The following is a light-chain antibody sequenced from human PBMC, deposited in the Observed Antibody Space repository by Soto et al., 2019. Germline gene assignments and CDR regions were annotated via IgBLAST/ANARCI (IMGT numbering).Light chain of an antibody. J-gene: IGLJ2*01. CDR3: SSFAGNNNLV. CDR1: SSDVGGYNY. Sequence: QSALTQPPSASGSPGQSVTISCTGTSSDVGGYNYVSWYQQTPGKAPKLMISEVSKRPSGVPDRVSGSKSGNTASLPVSGRQAEDEADYYCSSFAGNNNLVFGGGTKLPV. V-gene: IGLV2-8*01. CDR2: EVS.